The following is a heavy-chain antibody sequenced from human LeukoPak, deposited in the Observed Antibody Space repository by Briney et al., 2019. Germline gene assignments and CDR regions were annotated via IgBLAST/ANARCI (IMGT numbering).Heavy chain of an antibody. CDR3: ARIFKGIDY. Sequence: QPGGSLRLSCAASGFTVSSNYMTWVRQAPGKGPEWVSIIYSGGTTYYADSVKGRFTISRDSSKNTLYLQMSSLRAEDTAVYYCARIFKGIDYWGQGTLVTVSS. D-gene: IGHD2-15*01. J-gene: IGHJ4*02. V-gene: IGHV3-53*01. CDR2: IYSGGTT. CDR1: GFTVSSNY.